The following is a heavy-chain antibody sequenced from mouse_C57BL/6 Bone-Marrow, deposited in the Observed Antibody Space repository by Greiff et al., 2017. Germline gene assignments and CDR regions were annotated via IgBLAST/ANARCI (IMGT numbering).Heavy chain of an antibody. J-gene: IGHJ2*01. Sequence: QVQLKQSGAELARPGASVKLSCKASGYTFTSYGISWVKQRTGQGLEWIGEIYPRSGNTYYNEKFKGKATLTADTSSSTAYMELRSLTSEDSAVYFCASPYGYGDGIDYWGQGTTLTVSS. CDR3: ASPYGYGDGIDY. D-gene: IGHD2-2*01. V-gene: IGHV1-81*01. CDR1: GYTFTSYG. CDR2: IYPRSGNT.